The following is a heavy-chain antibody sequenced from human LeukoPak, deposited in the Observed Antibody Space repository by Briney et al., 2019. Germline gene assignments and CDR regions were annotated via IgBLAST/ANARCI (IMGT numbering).Heavy chain of an antibody. Sequence: GGSLRLSCAASGFTFDDYTMHWVRQAPGKGLEWVSLISWDGGSTYYADSVKGRFTISRDNSKNTLYLQMNSLRAEDTAVYYCAKGLWFGESYYYYMDVWGKGTTVTVSS. CDR2: ISWDGGST. D-gene: IGHD3-10*01. CDR1: GFTFDDYT. CDR3: AKGLWFGESYYYYMDV. J-gene: IGHJ6*03. V-gene: IGHV3-43*01.